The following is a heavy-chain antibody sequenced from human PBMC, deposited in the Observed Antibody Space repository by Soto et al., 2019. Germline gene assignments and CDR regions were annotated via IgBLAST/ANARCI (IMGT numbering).Heavy chain of an antibody. CDR3: ACHYFCGGHERGWSAP. CDR2: IIPIFGTA. Sequence: ASVKVSCKASGGTFSSYAISWVRQAPGQGLEWMGGIIPIFGTANYAQKFQGRVTITADESTSTAYMELSSLRSEGTAVYYCACHYFCGGHERGWSAPWARGPLDPVSS. D-gene: IGHD1-1*01. V-gene: IGHV1-69*13. J-gene: IGHJ5*02. CDR1: GGTFSSYA.